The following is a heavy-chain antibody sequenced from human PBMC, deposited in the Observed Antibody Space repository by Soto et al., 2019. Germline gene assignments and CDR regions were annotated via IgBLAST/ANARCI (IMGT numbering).Heavy chain of an antibody. CDR1: GFSLSTSGLG. D-gene: IGHD6-19*01. CDR3: AHRPSGWYLFDY. V-gene: IGHV2-5*01. CDR2: IYWNDDK. Sequence: QITLKESGPTLVRPTQTLTLTCTFSGFSLSTSGLGVGWIRQPPGKALEWLALIYWNDDKRYSPSLNARLTITKDTSKNHVVLTMTNMDPVDTATYYCAHRPSGWYLFDYWGQGTLVTVSS. J-gene: IGHJ4*02.